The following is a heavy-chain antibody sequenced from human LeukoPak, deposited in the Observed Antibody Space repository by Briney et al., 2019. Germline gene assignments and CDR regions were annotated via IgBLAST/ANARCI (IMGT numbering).Heavy chain of an antibody. D-gene: IGHD3-10*01. V-gene: IGHV5-51*01. CDR2: IYPGDSDT. Sequence: ESLKISCKGSGYSFTSYWIGWVRQMPGKGLEWMGIIYPGDSDTRYSPSFQGQVTISADKSISTAYLQWSSLKASDTAMYYCARLAPLWFGETGYFDYWGQGTLVTVSS. CDR1: GYSFTSYW. CDR3: ARLAPLWFGETGYFDY. J-gene: IGHJ4*02.